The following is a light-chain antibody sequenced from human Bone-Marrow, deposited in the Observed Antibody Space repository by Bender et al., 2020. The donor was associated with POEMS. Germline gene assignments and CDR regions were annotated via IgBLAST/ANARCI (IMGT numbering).Light chain of an antibody. CDR2: EDN. CDR3: QAWDRSIVV. CDR1: ALPKKY. J-gene: IGLJ2*01. Sequence: SSELTQPSSVSVSPGQTARITCSGNALPKKYAYWYQLKSGQAPVLVIYEDNKRPSGIPERFSGASSGTVATLIISGAQAVDEADYYCQAWDRSIVVFGGGTRLTVL. V-gene: IGLV3-10*01.